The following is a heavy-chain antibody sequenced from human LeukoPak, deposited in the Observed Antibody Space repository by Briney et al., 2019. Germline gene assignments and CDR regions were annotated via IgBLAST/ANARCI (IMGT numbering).Heavy chain of an antibody. CDR2: IFHSGST. CDR1: GGSISRSVYY. V-gene: IGHV4-39*07. CDR3: ARGSGAFDD. Sequence: PSETLSLTCTVSGGSISRSVYYWGWIRQPPGKGLEWIGSIFHSGSTNYNPSLKSRVTISVDTSKNQFSLKLNSVTAADTAVYNCARGSGAFDDWGQGTLVTVSS. J-gene: IGHJ4*02.